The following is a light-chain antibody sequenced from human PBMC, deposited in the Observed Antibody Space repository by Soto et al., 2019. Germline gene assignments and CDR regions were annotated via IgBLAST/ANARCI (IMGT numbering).Light chain of an antibody. Sequence: EIVMTQTPVFLSVTPGQPASISCRSSQGLLRRDGKTDLYWYLQKPGQPPHLLIYEGSNRFSGVPDRFSGSGSGTDFTLKISRVEAEDVGIYYCIQAIELRTFGGGTKVEIK. CDR3: IQAIELRT. J-gene: IGKJ4*01. V-gene: IGKV2D-29*01. CDR2: EGS. CDR1: QGLLRRDGKTD.